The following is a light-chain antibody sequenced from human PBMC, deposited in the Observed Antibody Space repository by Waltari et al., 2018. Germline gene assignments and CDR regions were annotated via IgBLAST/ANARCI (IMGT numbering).Light chain of an antibody. CDR3: QHRSNWNT. CDR1: QSIGSS. V-gene: IGKV3-11*01. Sequence: ETVLTQAPVPLSLSPGEGATLSCKASQSIGSSLAWYQQKPCQAPRLLIYNASNRAAGIPARFSGSGSGTDFTLTISSLEPDDFAVYYCQHRSNWNTFGQGTKLEIK. CDR2: NAS. J-gene: IGKJ2*01.